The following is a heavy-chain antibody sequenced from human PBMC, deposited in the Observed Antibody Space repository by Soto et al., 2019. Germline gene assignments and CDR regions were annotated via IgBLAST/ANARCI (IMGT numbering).Heavy chain of an antibody. CDR2: IYSGGST. CDR3: ARERLRPDILTGYDLPPYYYYGMDV. Sequence: PGGSLRLSCAASGFTVSSNYMSWVRQAPGKGLEWVSVIYSGGSTYYADSVKGRFTISRDNSKNTLYLQMNSLRAEDTAVYYCARERLRPDILTGYDLPPYYYYGMDVWGQGTTVTVSS. D-gene: IGHD3-9*01. CDR1: GFTVSSNY. V-gene: IGHV3-66*01. J-gene: IGHJ6*02.